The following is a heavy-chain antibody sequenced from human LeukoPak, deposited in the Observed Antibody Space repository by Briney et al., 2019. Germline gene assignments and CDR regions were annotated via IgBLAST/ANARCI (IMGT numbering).Heavy chain of an antibody. CDR1: GGSISSSNW. J-gene: IGHJ5*02. Sequence: SGTLSLTCAVSGGSISSSNWWSWVRQPPGKGLEWIGEIYHSGSTNYNPSLKSRVTISVDTSKNQFSLKLSSVTAAGTAVYYCARWSIAARYNWFDPWGQGTLVTVSS. CDR2: IYHSGST. V-gene: IGHV4-4*02. D-gene: IGHD6-6*01. CDR3: ARWSIAARYNWFDP.